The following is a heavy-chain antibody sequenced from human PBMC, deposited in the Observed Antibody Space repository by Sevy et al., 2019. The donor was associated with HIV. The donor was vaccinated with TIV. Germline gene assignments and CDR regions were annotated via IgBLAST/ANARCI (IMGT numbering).Heavy chain of an antibody. D-gene: IGHD3-3*01. CDR3: VRESSHDFWSGYWGYLDY. CDR1: GFTFSNHG. Sequence: GGSLRLSCTASGFTFSNHGMHWVRQAPGKGPEWVAIIWYDGSNIYYEDSAKGRFTISRDNSRNKLYLQMYDLRPEDTAVYYCVRESSHDFWSGYWGYLDYWGQGTLVTVSS. CDR2: IWYDGSNI. V-gene: IGHV3-33*01. J-gene: IGHJ4*02.